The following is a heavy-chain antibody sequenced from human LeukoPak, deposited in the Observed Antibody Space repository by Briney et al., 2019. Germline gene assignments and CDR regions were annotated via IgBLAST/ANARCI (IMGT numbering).Heavy chain of an antibody. D-gene: IGHD6-19*01. Sequence: GGSLRLSCAVSGFTVSGDYMSWVRQAPGKGLEWVSVIYSGGATYYADSVKGRFTISRDNAKNSLYLQMNSLRAEDTAVYYCARDSVAGTDGYFDYWGQGTLVTVSS. V-gene: IGHV3-53*01. J-gene: IGHJ4*02. CDR2: IYSGGAT. CDR1: GFTVSGDY. CDR3: ARDSVAGTDGYFDY.